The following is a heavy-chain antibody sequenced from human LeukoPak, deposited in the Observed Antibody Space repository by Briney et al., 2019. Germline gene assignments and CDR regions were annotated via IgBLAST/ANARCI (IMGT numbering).Heavy chain of an antibody. CDR3: ARSYVLRFLEWLFGPPDY. D-gene: IGHD3-3*01. CDR2: ISSSSSYI. CDR1: GFTFSSYS. J-gene: IGHJ4*02. V-gene: IGHV3-21*01. Sequence: KSGGSLRLSCAASGFTFSSYSMNWVRQAPGKGLEWVSSISSSSSYIYYADSVKGRFTISRDNAKNSLYLQMNSLRAEDTAVYYCARSYVLRFLEWLFGPPDYWGQGTLVIVSS.